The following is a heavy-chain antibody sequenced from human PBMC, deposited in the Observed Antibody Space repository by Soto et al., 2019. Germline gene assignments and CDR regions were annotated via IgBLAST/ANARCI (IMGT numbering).Heavy chain of an antibody. CDR2: ISYDGSNK. CDR1: GFTFSSYD. V-gene: IGHV3-30*18. CDR3: AKDLRRTHRAAAAGTGY. J-gene: IGHJ4*02. Sequence: LRLSCAASGFTFSSYDMHWVRQAPGKGLEWVAVISYDGSNKYYADSVKGRFTISRDNSKNTLYLQMNSLRAEDTAVYYCAKDLRRTHRAAAAGTGYWGQGTLVTVSS. D-gene: IGHD6-13*01.